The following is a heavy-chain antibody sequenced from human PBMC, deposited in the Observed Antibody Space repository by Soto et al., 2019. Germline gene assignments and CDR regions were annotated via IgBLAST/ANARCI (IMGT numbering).Heavy chain of an antibody. V-gene: IGHV3-30-3*01. CDR2: ISYDGSNK. CDR3: ARVAVSLGMDV. Sequence: GGSLRLSCAASGFTFSGYAMHWVRQSPGKGLEWVAVISYDGSNKYYADSVKGRFTISRDNSKNTLYLQMNSLRAEDTAVYYCARVAVSLGMDVWGQGTTVTVSS. CDR1: GFTFSGYA. J-gene: IGHJ6*02.